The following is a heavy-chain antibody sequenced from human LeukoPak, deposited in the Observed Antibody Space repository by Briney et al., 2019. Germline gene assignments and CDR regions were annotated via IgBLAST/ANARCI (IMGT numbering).Heavy chain of an antibody. J-gene: IGHJ4*02. CDR1: GGSLSSYY. Sequence: SETLSLTCTVSGGSLSSYYWSWIRQPPGKGLEWIGEIYHSGSTNYNPSLKSRVTISVDKSKSQFSLKLSSVTAADTAVYYCVRDFSGWLYFDYWGQGTLVTVSS. CDR3: VRDFSGWLYFDY. D-gene: IGHD6-19*01. V-gene: IGHV4-59*12. CDR2: IYHSGST.